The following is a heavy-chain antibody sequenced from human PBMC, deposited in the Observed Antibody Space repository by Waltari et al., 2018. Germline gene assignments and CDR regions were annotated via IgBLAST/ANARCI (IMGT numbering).Heavy chain of an antibody. D-gene: IGHD3-10*01. CDR3: ARGTGTIFRGVPPASYYYGMDV. V-gene: IGHV3-21*02. J-gene: IGHJ6*02. CDR2: ISSGTTYI. CDR1: GFSFSSYT. Sequence: EVQLVESGGGLVKPGGSLRLSCAASGFSFSSYTMNWVRQAPGKGLEWVSSISSGTTYINYADSVKGRFTIFRDNAKTSLYLQMNSLSAEDTAVYYCARGTGTIFRGVPPASYYYGMDVWGQGTTVTVSS.